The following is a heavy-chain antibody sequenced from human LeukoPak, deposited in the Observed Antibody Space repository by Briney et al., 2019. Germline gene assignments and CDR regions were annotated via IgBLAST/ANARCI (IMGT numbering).Heavy chain of an antibody. CDR2: IYYSGST. V-gene: IGHV4-59*01. CDR1: GGSISSYY. D-gene: IGHD5-18*01. CDR3: ARGNGYSSMRGAYFDY. Sequence: SETLSLTCTVSGGSISSYYWSWIRQPPGKGLEWMGYIYYSGSTNYNPSLKSRVTISVDTSKNQFSLKLSSVTAADTAVYYCARGNGYSSMRGAYFDYWGQGTLVTVSS. J-gene: IGHJ4*02.